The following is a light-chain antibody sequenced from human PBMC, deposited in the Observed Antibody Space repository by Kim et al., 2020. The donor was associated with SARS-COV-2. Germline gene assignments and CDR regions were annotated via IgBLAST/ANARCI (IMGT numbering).Light chain of an antibody. J-gene: IGLJ1*01. CDR1: SRAGVVYSV. CDR3: SSHTSSSTYV. V-gene: IGLV2-14*03. Sequence: SIRTSLTSNSRAGVVYSVVSWYQHHPGTAPQLIMYDISGRAAGVSNRFSASQSGTTASLTTSGLRAEDEADYYCSSHTSSSTYVFGSGTQLTVL. CDR2: DIS.